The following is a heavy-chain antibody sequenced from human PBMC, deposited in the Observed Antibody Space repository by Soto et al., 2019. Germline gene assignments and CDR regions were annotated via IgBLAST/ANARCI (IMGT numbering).Heavy chain of an antibody. CDR2: IYYSGST. V-gene: IGHV4-30-4*01. Sequence: SETLSLTCTVSGGSISSGDYYWSWIRQPPGKGLEWIGYIYYSGSTYYNPSLKSRVTISVDTSKNQFSLKLSSVTAADTAVYYCARDEPTVAFDPWGQGTLVTVSS. CDR1: GGSISSGDYY. J-gene: IGHJ5*02. D-gene: IGHD2-15*01. CDR3: ARDEPTVAFDP.